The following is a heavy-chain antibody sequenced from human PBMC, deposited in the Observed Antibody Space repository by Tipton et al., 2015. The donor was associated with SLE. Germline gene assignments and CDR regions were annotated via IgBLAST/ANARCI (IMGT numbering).Heavy chain of an antibody. J-gene: IGHJ4*02. CDR3: SKDIGDGGYNWPDY. V-gene: IGHV3-43*01. CDR2: ISWDGAST. CDR1: GFTFDDYT. Sequence: SLRLSCAASGFTFDDYTMHWVRQAPGKGLEWVSLISWDGASTYYGNSVKGRFTISRDNSKNSLYLQMNSLRTEDTALYYCSKDIGDGGYNWPDYWGQGTLVTVSS. D-gene: IGHD5-24*01.